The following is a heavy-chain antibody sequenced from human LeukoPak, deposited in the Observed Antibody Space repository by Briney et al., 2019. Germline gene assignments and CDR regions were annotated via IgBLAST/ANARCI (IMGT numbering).Heavy chain of an antibody. CDR3: AKHMRATNTYSFFGLDV. J-gene: IGHJ6*02. Sequence: GGSLRLSCAATGFTFKDYGMHWVRQPPGKGLEWVSSINWSGGGTDYADSVKGRFTISRDNAKNSLYLQLSSLRPEDTALYYCAKHMRATNTYSFFGLDVWGQGTTVTVSS. CDR2: INWSGGGT. CDR1: GFTFKDYG. V-gene: IGHV3-9*01. D-gene: IGHD1-26*01.